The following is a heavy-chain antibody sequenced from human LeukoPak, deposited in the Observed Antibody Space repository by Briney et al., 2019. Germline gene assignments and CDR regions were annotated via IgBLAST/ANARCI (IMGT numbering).Heavy chain of an antibody. D-gene: IGHD1-14*01. J-gene: IGHJ4*02. CDR2: IYAGGAT. V-gene: IGHV3-53*01. CDR1: GFTVSSNY. Sequence: GGSLRLSCAASGFTVSSNYMSWVRQAPGKGLEWVSVIYAGGATYYADSVKGRFTISRDNSKNTLYLQMNSLRAEDTAVYYCAKPAKTDYADYWGQGTLVTVSS. CDR3: AKPAKTDYADY.